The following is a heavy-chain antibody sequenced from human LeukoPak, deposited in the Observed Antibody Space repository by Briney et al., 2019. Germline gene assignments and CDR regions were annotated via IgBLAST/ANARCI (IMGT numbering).Heavy chain of an antibody. V-gene: IGHV3-11*04. D-gene: IGHD3-22*01. CDR2: ISSSGSTI. J-gene: IGHJ4*02. CDR3: ARDEANYYDSSGSLLFDY. CDR1: GFTFSDYY. Sequence: GGSLRLSCAASGFTFSDYYMSWIRQAPGKGLEWVSYISSSGSTIYYADSVKGRFTISRDNAKNSLYLQMNSLRAEDTAVYYCARDEANYYDSSGSLLFDYWGQGTLVTVSS.